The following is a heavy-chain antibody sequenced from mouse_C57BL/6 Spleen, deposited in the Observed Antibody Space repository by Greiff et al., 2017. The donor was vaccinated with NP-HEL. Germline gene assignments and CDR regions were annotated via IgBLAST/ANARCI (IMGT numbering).Heavy chain of an antibody. CDR2: IYPRDGST. CDR3: ASPFYYYGSSGYFDV. J-gene: IGHJ1*03. Sequence: VQLQQSGPELVKPGASVKLSCKASGYTFTSYDINWVKQRPGQGLEWIGWIYPRDGSTTYNEKFKGKATLTVDTSSSTAYMELHSLTSEDSAVYFCASPFYYYGSSGYFDVWGTGTTVTVSS. V-gene: IGHV1-85*01. CDR1: GYTFTSYD. D-gene: IGHD1-1*01.